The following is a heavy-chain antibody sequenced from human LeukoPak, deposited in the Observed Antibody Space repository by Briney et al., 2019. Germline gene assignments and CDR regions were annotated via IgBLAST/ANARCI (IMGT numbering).Heavy chain of an antibody. CDR1: GFTFSHYW. Sequence: RGGSLTLSCAASGFTFSHYWMSWLRQAPGKGLEGVANIKHDGSEKYYVDSVKGRFTISRDNAKNSLFLQMNSLRAEDTSVYYCARDTARGDFDYWGQGTLVTVSS. D-gene: IGHD6-25*01. V-gene: IGHV3-7*01. CDR3: ARDTARGDFDY. CDR2: IKHDGSEK. J-gene: IGHJ4*02.